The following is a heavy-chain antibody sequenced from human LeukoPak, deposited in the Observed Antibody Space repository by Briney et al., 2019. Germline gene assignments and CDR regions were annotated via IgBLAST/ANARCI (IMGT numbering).Heavy chain of an antibody. J-gene: IGHJ5*02. CDR3: ARGVGPDYDFWSGFNWFDP. CDR2: IYYSGST. V-gene: IGHV4-59*01. D-gene: IGHD3-3*01. Sequence: SETLSLTCTVSGVSISSYYWSWIRQPPGKGLEWIGYIYYSGSTNYNPSLKSRVTISVDTSKNQFSLKLSSVTAADTAVYYCARGVGPDYDFWSGFNWFDPWGQGTLVTVSS. CDR1: GVSISSYY.